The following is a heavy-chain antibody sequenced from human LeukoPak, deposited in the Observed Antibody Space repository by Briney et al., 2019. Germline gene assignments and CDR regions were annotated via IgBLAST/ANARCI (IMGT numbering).Heavy chain of an antibody. CDR3: ARATTVVSNWFDP. D-gene: IGHD4-23*01. CDR1: GFTFSSYA. J-gene: IGHJ5*02. Sequence: PGGSLRLSCAASGFTFSSYAMHWVRQAPGKGLEWVAVISYDGSNKYYADSVKGRFTISRDNSKNTLYLQMNSLRAEDTAVYYCARATTVVSNWFDPWGQGTLVTVSS. CDR2: ISYDGSNK. V-gene: IGHV3-30*04.